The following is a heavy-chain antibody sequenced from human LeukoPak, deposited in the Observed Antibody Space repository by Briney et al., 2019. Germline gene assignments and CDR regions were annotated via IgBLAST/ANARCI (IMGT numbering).Heavy chain of an antibody. V-gene: IGHV3-23*01. J-gene: IGHJ4*02. CDR1: AFTFSSYA. CDR3: AKDRDSSTNSYIFDF. D-gene: IGHD6-13*01. CDR2: ISGSGGTT. Sequence: GGSLRLSCAASAFTFSSYAMSWVRRAPGKGLEWVSGISGSGGTTYYADSVKGRFTISRDNSKNTLYLQMRSLRAEDTALYYCAKDRDSSTNSYIFDFWGQETLVAVSS.